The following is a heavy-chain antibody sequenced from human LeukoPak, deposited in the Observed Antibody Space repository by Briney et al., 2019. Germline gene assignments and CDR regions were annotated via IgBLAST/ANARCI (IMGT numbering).Heavy chain of an antibody. J-gene: IGHJ4*02. CDR2: IIPILGIA. CDR1: GGTFSSYA. Sequence: SVKVSCKASGGTFSSYAISWVRQAPGQGLEWMGRIIPILGIANYAQKFQGRVTITADKSTSTAYMELSSLRSEDTAVYYCARASGWYGAYFDYWGQGTLVTVSS. V-gene: IGHV1-69*04. CDR3: ARASGWYGAYFDY. D-gene: IGHD6-19*01.